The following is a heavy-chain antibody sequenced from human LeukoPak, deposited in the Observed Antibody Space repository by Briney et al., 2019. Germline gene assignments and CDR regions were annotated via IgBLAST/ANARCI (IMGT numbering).Heavy chain of an antibody. CDR3: ARDERCSGGSCYPGDYYYYYYMDV. CDR2: IYSGGST. V-gene: IGHV3-53*01. D-gene: IGHD2-15*01. J-gene: IGHJ6*03. CDR1: GFTVSSNY. Sequence: TGGSLRLSCAASGFTVSSNYMSWVRQAPGKGLEWVSVIYSGGSTYYADSVKGRFTISRDNAKNSLYLQMNSLRAEDTAVYYCARDERCSGGSCYPGDYYYYYYMDVWGKGTTVTVSS.